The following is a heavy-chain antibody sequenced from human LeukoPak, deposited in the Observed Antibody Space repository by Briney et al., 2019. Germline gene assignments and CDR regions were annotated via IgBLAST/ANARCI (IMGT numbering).Heavy chain of an antibody. Sequence: SQTLSLTCTVSGGSISSGVYYWNWIRQHPGKGLEWIGYIYYSGSTYYNPSLKSRVTISVDTSKNQFSLKLSSVTAADTAVYYCAREGGIPVVVAATPWWPNWFDPWGQGTLVTVSS. CDR1: GGSISSGVYY. CDR2: IYYSGST. CDR3: AREGGIPVVVAATPWWPNWFDP. J-gene: IGHJ5*02. V-gene: IGHV4-31*03. D-gene: IGHD2-15*01.